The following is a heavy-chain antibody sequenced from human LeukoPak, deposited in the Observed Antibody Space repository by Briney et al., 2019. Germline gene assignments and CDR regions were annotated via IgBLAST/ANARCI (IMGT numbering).Heavy chain of an antibody. J-gene: IGHJ4*02. D-gene: IGHD4-17*01. CDR3: ARLLVEDTVTTGDY. Sequence: GGSLRLSCAASGFTFSSYSMNWVRQAPGKGLEWVSSISSSSSYIYYADSVKGRFTISRDNAKNSLYLQMNSLRAEDTAVYYCARLLVEDTVTTGDYWGQGTLVTVSS. CDR1: GFTFSSYS. V-gene: IGHV3-21*01. CDR2: ISSSSSYI.